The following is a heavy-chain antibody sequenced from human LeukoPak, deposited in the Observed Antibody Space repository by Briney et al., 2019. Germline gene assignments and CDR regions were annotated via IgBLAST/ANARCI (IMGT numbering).Heavy chain of an antibody. CDR3: AKDPTYYYDNSGWL. CDR1: GFTFSSYA. V-gene: IGHV3-23*01. CDR2: ISGSGGST. D-gene: IGHD3-22*01. Sequence: GGSLRLSCAASGFTFSSYAMSWVRQAPGKGLEWVSAISGSGGSTYYADSVKGRFTISRDNSKNTLYLQMNSLRAEDTAAYYCAKDPTYYYDNSGWLWGQGTLVTVSS. J-gene: IGHJ4*02.